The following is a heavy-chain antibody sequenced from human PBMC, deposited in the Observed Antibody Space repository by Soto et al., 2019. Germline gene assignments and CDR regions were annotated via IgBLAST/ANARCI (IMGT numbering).Heavy chain of an antibody. CDR2: ISSSSSYT. CDR3: ARVVHYYGSGSYFGPYFDY. CDR1: GFTFSSYA. V-gene: IGHV3-21*04. J-gene: IGHJ4*02. D-gene: IGHD3-10*01. Sequence: GGSLRLSCAASGFTFSSYAMSWVRQAPGKGLEWVSAISSSSSYTNYADSVKGRFTISRDNAKNSLYLQMNSLRAEDTAVFYCARVVHYYGSGSYFGPYFDYWGQGTLVTVSS.